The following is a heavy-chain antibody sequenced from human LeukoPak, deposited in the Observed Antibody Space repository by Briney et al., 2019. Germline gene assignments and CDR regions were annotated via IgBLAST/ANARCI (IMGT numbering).Heavy chain of an antibody. Sequence: GASVKVSCKASGYTFTNYYMHWVRQAPGQGLEWMGWINPNSGGTNYAQKFQGRVTMTRDTSISTAYMELSRLRSDDTAVYYCARGLNVKAVAGTSDYWGQGTLVTVSS. J-gene: IGHJ4*02. CDR3: ARGLNVKAVAGTSDY. CDR1: GYTFTNYY. CDR2: INPNSGGT. D-gene: IGHD6-19*01. V-gene: IGHV1-2*02.